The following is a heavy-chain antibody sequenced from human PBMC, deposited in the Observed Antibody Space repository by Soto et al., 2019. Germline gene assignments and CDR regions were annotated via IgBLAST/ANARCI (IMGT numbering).Heavy chain of an antibody. D-gene: IGHD1-26*01. CDR1: GYSFASHW. CDR2: IYPGVSDT. V-gene: IGHV5-51*01. CDR3: HRYSGSYLHSLDF. Sequence: PGESLKISCKGSGYSFASHWGAWVRQMREKVLEWIGTIYPGVSDTKYSSSFRGHVTISADTSVSTASLHTSNLEATDTATYYYHRYSGSYLHSLDFWGQGPRAPVS. J-gene: IGHJ4*02.